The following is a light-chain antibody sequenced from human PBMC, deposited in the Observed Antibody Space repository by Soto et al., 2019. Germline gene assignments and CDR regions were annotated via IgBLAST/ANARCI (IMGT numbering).Light chain of an antibody. J-gene: IGKJ5*01. CDR2: GPS. Sequence: EIVMTQSPGTLSLSPGARATLSCRASQCVSDDYLAWYQQKPGQAPRLVISGPSTRATGIPDRFRGSGSGTDFTLSISRLEPEDFAIYYCQQYGSTPYTFGQGTRLEI. V-gene: IGKV3-20*01. CDR1: QCVSDDY. CDR3: QQYGSTPYT.